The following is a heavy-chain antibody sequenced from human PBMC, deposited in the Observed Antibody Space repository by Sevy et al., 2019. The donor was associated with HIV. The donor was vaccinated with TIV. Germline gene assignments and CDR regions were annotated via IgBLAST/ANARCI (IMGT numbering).Heavy chain of an antibody. CDR3: ARDLEFYDNGDYGPAFMPDY. D-gene: IGHD4-17*01. CDR1: GFPFTSYG. V-gene: IGHV3-33*01. J-gene: IGHJ4*02. Sequence: GGSLRLSCAASGFPFTSYGMHWVRQAPGKGLEWVALIWYDGSNKYYGDSVKGRFTISRDIAKNTLHLQMNSLRGEDTAVYYCARDLEFYDNGDYGPAFMPDYWGQGTLVTVSS. CDR2: IWYDGSNK.